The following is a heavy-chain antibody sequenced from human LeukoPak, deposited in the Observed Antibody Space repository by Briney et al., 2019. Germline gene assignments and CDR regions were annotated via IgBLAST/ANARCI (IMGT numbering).Heavy chain of an antibody. CDR2: IYIGGST. V-gene: IGHV3-66*01. Sequence: GRSLRLSRAASGFTVSSTYMRWVRQARGKGLELVSVIYIGGSTSYAESVKGRLTITRDNSKNTLYLQMTSLRAEDTAVYYCARDQPRDCLWFGEFSKFYYYYGMDVWGKGTTVTVSS. D-gene: IGHD3-10*01. J-gene: IGHJ6*04. CDR1: GFTVSSTY. CDR3: ARDQPRDCLWFGEFSKFYYYYGMDV.